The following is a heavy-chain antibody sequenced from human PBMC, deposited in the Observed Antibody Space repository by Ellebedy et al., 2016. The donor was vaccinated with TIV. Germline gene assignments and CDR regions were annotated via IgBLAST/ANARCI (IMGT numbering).Heavy chain of an antibody. Sequence: ETLSLTCAASGFTFSSYWMSWVRQAPGKGLEWVSIIYGDGSTFYADSVKGRFTISRDDSKNTVHLQMDSLRAEDTAVYYCARGLPQWGWGQGTLVTVSS. J-gene: IGHJ4*02. CDR3: ARGLPQWG. V-gene: IGHV3-53*01. CDR2: IYGDGST. CDR1: GFTFSSYW. D-gene: IGHD6-19*01.